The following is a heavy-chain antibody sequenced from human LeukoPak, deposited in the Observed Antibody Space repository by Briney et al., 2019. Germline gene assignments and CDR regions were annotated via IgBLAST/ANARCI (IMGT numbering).Heavy chain of an antibody. Sequence: SETLSLTCTVSGGSISSYYWSWIRQPPGKGLEWIGYIYYSGSTDYNPSLKSRVTISVDTSKNQFSLKLRSVTAADTAVYYCARVTGYMIEDYFDYWGQGTLVTVSS. V-gene: IGHV4-59*01. CDR1: GGSISSYY. J-gene: IGHJ4*02. D-gene: IGHD3-22*01. CDR2: IYYSGST. CDR3: ARVTGYMIEDYFDY.